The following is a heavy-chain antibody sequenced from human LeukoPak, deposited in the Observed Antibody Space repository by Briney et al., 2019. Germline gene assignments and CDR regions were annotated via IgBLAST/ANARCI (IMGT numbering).Heavy chain of an antibody. CDR2: INPNSGGT. J-gene: IGHJ4*02. CDR3: ARVVSGYYHRNLIDY. V-gene: IGHV1-2*02. Sequence: ASVKVSCKASGYTFTGYYMHWVRQAPGQGLEGMGWINPNSGGTNYAQKFQGRVTMTRDTSISTAYMELSRPRSDDTAVYYCARVVSGYYHRNLIDYWGQGTLVTVSS. D-gene: IGHD3-22*01. CDR1: GYTFTGYY.